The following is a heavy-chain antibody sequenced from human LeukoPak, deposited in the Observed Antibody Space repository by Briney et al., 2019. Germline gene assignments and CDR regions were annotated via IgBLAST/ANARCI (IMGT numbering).Heavy chain of an antibody. V-gene: IGHV3-20*04. CDR2: INWNGGRT. J-gene: IGHJ5*02. D-gene: IGHD1-26*01. CDR1: GFTYSSYG. Sequence: PGGSLRLSCAASGFTYSSYGMNWVRQAPGKGLEWVSTINWNGGRTGYADSVKGRFTISRDNAKNSLYLLMNSLRAEDTALYYCAREAQGGATALDLWGQGTLVTVSS. CDR3: AREAQGGATALDL.